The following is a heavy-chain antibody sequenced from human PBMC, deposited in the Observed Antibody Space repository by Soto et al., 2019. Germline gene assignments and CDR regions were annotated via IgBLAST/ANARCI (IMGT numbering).Heavy chain of an antibody. D-gene: IGHD3-22*01. Sequence: SVKLSCKASGGPFSRYAISWVRQAPGQGLEWMGGIIPIFGTANYAQKFQGRVTITADESTSTAYIELSSLRSEDTAVYYCETRASTMNVDYWGQGTLVTVSS. V-gene: IGHV1-69*13. CDR1: GGPFSRYA. J-gene: IGHJ4*02. CDR2: IIPIFGTA. CDR3: ETRASTMNVDY.